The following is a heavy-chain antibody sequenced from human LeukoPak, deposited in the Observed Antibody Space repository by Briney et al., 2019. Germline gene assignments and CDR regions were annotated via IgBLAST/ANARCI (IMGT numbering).Heavy chain of an antibody. D-gene: IGHD2-2*01. CDR1: GYSFTSYW. Sequence: GKSLKISCKGSGYSFTSYWIVWVRQKPGKGLEWMGIIYPGDSDTRYSPSFQGQVTISADKSISTAYLQWSSLKASDTAMYYCTTSTSWWNWFDPWGPGTLVIVSP. V-gene: IGHV5-51*01. CDR2: IYPGDSDT. J-gene: IGHJ5*02. CDR3: TTSTSWWNWFDP.